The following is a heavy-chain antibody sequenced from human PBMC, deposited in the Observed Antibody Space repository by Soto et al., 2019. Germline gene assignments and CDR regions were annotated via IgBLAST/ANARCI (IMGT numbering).Heavy chain of an antibody. CDR3: ARYSSGHSP. Sequence: PSETLSLTCSVSGGSVSTDSYYCSWIRQPPGKGLEWIAYIYYSGRTNYNPSLKSRVTISLDTSKNQFSLKLSSVTTADTAVYYCARYSSGHSPWGQGTLVTVSS. D-gene: IGHD6-19*01. V-gene: IGHV4-61*01. J-gene: IGHJ5*02. CDR2: IYYSGRT. CDR1: GGSVSTDSYY.